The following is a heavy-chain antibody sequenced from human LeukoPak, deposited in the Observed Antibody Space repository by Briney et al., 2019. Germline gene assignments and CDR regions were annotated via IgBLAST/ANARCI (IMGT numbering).Heavy chain of an antibody. CDR2: ISGSGGST. J-gene: IGHJ4*02. CDR1: GFTFNSYN. Sequence: GGSPRLSCAASGFTFNSYNMNWVRQAPGKGLEWVSAISGSGGSTYYADSVKGRFTISRDNSKNTLYLQMNSLRAEDTAVYYCAKVSVAGTDNDYWGQGTLVTVSS. D-gene: IGHD6-19*01. CDR3: AKVSVAGTDNDY. V-gene: IGHV3-23*01.